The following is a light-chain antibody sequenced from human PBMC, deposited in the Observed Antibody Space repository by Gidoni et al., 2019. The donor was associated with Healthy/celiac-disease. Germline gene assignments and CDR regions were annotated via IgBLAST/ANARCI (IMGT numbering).Light chain of an antibody. Sequence: TLSVSAGDRATLSCRASQSISSYLAWYQQKPGQAPKLLIYGASTWATGVPSRFSGSGSGTDFTLTISSLQSEDFAIYYCQQYDSSPPWTFGQGTKVEIK. CDR2: GAS. CDR3: QQYDSSPPWT. CDR1: QSISSY. J-gene: IGKJ1*01. V-gene: IGKV3-15*01.